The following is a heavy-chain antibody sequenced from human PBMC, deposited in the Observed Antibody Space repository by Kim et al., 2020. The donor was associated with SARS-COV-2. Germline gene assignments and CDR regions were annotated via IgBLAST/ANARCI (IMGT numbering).Heavy chain of an antibody. V-gene: IGHV1-8*01. Sequence: ASVKVSCKASGYTFTSYDINWVRQATGQGLEWMGWMNPNSGNTGYAQKFQGRVTMTRNTSISTAYMELSSLRSEDTAVYYCARELSYYGSGGPWGQGTLVTVSS. CDR2: MNPNSGNT. D-gene: IGHD3-10*01. CDR1: GYTFTSYD. CDR3: ARELSYYGSGGP. J-gene: IGHJ5*02.